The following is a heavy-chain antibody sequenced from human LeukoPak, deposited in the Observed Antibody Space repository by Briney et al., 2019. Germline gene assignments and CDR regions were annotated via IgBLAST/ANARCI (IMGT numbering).Heavy chain of an antibody. J-gene: IGHJ5*02. CDR1: GFIFSSYA. Sequence: KPGGSLRLSCAASGFIFSSYAMSWVRQAPGKGLEWVSSISSSSSYIYYADSVKGRFTISRDNAKNSLYLQMNSLRAEDTAVYYCARVDSYCSSTSCPWGQGTLVTVSS. CDR3: ARVDSYCSSTSCP. V-gene: IGHV3-21*01. CDR2: ISSSSSYI. D-gene: IGHD2-2*01.